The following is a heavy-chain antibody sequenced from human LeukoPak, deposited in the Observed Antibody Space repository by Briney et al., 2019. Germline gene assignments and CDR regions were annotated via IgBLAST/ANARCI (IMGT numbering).Heavy chain of an antibody. D-gene: IGHD1-14*01. CDR3: ARVHRGQTMDV. V-gene: IGHV3-30*03. J-gene: IGHJ6*04. CDR2: ISYDGSNK. CDR1: GFTFSSYG. Sequence: PGGSLRLSCAASGFTFSSYGMHWVRQAPGKGLEWVAVISYDGSNKYYADSVKGPFTISRDNATKSLYMQMNSLRAEDTAVYYCARVHRGQTMDVWGKGTTVTISS.